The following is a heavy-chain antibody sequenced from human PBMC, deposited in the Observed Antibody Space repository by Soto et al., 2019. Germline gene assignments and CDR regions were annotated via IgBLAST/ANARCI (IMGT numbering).Heavy chain of an antibody. V-gene: IGHV4-59*08. D-gene: IGHD3-22*01. CDR2: IYYSGST. Sequence: SETLSLTCTVSGGSISSYYWSWIRQPPGKGLEWIGYIYYSGSTNYNPSLKSRVTISVDTSKYQFSLKLSSVTAADTAVYYCARQLYYYDSSGYLAPFDYWGQGTLVTVSS. CDR1: GGSISSYY. CDR3: ARQLYYYDSSGYLAPFDY. J-gene: IGHJ4*02.